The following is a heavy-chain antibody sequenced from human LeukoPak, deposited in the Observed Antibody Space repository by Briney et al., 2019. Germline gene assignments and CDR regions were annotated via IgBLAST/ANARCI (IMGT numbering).Heavy chain of an antibody. CDR3: ARDLGRVRDTSGYYT. D-gene: IGHD3-22*01. V-gene: IGHV4-4*02. CDR1: GGSISSNNW. J-gene: IGHJ4*02. Sequence: SETLSLTCGVSGGSISSNNWWSWVRQPPGKGLEWIGEMYHSGSTNYNPSLKSRVTISVDKSKNQFSLTLTSVTAADTAVYYCARDLGRVRDTSGYYTWGQGTLVTVSS. CDR2: MYHSGST.